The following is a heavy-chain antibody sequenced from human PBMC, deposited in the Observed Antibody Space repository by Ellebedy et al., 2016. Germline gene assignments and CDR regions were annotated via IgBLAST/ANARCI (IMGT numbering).Heavy chain of an antibody. D-gene: IGHD4-17*01. CDR3: AKDLYGDYGGGGY. CDR2: ISGSSSHI. J-gene: IGHJ4*02. Sequence: GESLKISCAASGSAFNSYSLNWVRQAPGKGLEWVSSISGSSSHIYYADAVRGRFTISRDNSKNTLYLQMNSLRAEDTAVYYGAKDLYGDYGGGGYWGQGTLVTVSS. CDR1: GSAFNSYS. V-gene: IGHV3-21*04.